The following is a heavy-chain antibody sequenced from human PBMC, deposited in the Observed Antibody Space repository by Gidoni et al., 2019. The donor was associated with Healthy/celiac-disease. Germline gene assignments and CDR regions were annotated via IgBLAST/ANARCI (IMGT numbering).Heavy chain of an antibody. Sequence: QVQLQESGPGLVKPSATLSLTCPASGGSISSYYRGWIRQPPGQGLEWIGYIYYSGSTNYNPSLKSRVNISVDTSKNQFSLKLSSVTAADTAVYYCATGYSYGMDVWGKGTTVTVSS. D-gene: IGHD5-18*01. CDR1: GGSISSYY. CDR2: IYYSGST. J-gene: IGHJ6*04. CDR3: ATGYSYGMDV. V-gene: IGHV4-59*01.